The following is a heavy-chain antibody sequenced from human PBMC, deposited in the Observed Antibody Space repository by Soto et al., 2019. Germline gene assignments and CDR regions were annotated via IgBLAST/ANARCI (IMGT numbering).Heavy chain of an antibody. V-gene: IGHV3-7*01. D-gene: IGHD2-21*02. J-gene: IGHJ3*02. CDR3: ERPPFKDIIVLTAAPAI. CDR1: GFTFSSYW. CDR2: IKQDGSEK. Sequence: PGGSLRLSCVASGFTFSSYWMSWVRQAPGKGLEWVANIKQDGSEKNYVDSVKGRFTISRDNAKNSLYLQMSSLGAEDTAVYYCERPPFKDIIVLTAAPAICGQGTMVTVSS.